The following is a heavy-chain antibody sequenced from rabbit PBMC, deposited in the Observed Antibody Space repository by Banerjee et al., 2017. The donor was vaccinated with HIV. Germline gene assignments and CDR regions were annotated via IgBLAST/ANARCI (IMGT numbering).Heavy chain of an antibody. CDR2: IYGGSSGKI. V-gene: IGHV1S40*01. D-gene: IGHD4-2*01. CDR3: ARDGTADTVYAFKL. J-gene: IGHJ4*01. CDR1: GFSFSSSAY. Sequence: QSLEESGGDLVKPGASLTLTCTASGFSFSSSAYMCWVRQAPGKGLEWIACIYGGSSGKIYYASWAKGRFTISKTSSTTVTLQMTSLTAADTATYFCARDGTADTVYAFKLWGQGTLVTVS.